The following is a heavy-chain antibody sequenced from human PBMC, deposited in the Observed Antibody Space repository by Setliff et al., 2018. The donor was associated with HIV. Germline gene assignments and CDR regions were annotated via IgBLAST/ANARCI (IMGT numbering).Heavy chain of an antibody. CDR2: ASPSGSS. V-gene: IGHV4-61*02. CDR3: ARSNSGSGTGRGYYYHMDV. Sequence: SETLSLTCTISGGSLDSGNYYWSWIRQPAGKGLEWIGRASPSGSSNYSPSLKSRVSISIDTSKQFSLNVRSLTAADTAVYYCARSNSGSGTGRGYYYHMDVWGKGTTVTSP. CDR1: GGSLDSGNYY. J-gene: IGHJ6*03. D-gene: IGHD3-9*01.